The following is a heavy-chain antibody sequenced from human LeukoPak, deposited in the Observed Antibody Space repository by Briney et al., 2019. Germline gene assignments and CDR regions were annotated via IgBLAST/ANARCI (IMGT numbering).Heavy chain of an antibody. V-gene: IGHV3-23*01. D-gene: IGHD5-12*01. Sequence: GGSLRLSCTASGISFSTYAMSWVRQTPGKGLEWVSAISGSGRSPYYADSVKGHFTISRDNSKNTLYLQMNSLRAEDTAVYYCARVQKSRKSVASAVDCWGQGTVVIVSS. CDR2: ISGSGRSP. J-gene: IGHJ4*02. CDR3: ARVQKSRKSVASAVDC. CDR1: GISFSTYA.